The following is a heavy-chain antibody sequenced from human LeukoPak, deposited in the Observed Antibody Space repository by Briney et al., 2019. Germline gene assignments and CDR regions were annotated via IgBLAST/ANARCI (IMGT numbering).Heavy chain of an antibody. CDR3: AKEGGLHIFPDY. CDR2: IYSGGST. D-gene: IGHD3-9*01. Sequence: PGGSLRLSCAASGFTFSTHAMSWVRQAPGKGLEWVSVIYSGGSTYYADSVKGRFTISRDNSKNTLYLQMNSLRAEDTAVYYCAKEGGLHIFPDYWGQGTLVTVSS. V-gene: IGHV3-66*02. CDR1: GFTFSTHA. J-gene: IGHJ4*02.